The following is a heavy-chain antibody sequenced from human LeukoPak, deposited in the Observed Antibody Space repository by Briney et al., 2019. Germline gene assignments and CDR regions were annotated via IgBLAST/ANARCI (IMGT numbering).Heavy chain of an antibody. V-gene: IGHV4-38-2*02. J-gene: IGHJ4*02. CDR3: ARDLVYYDFWSGYYTLDY. CDR1: GYSISSGYY. CDR2: IYHSGST. Sequence: SETLSPTCTVSGYSISSGYYWGWIRQPPGKGLEWIGSIYHSGSTYYNPSLKSRVTISVDTSKNQFSLKLSSVTAADTAVYYCARDLVYYDFWSGYYTLDYWGQGTLVTVSS. D-gene: IGHD3-3*01.